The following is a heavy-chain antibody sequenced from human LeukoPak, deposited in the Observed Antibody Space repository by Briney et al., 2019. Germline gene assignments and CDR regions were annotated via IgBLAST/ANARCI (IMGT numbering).Heavy chain of an antibody. CDR1: GGSISSGACY. Sequence: SQTLSLTCTVSGGSISSGACYWSWIRQHPGKGLEWIGYIYYTGGTYYNPSLKSRLNISIDTSKNQFSLKLSSVTAADTAFYYCARDVGATYFDYWGQGTLVTVSS. D-gene: IGHD1-26*01. CDR2: IYYTGGT. CDR3: ARDVGATYFDY. V-gene: IGHV4-31*03. J-gene: IGHJ4*02.